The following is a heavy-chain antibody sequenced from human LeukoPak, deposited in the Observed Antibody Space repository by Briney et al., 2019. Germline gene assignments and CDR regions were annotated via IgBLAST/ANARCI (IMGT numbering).Heavy chain of an antibody. V-gene: IGHV3-23*01. CDR3: ARGHSDSSLDY. CDR2: ISGSGGTT. Sequence: GGSLRLSCAASGFTFSSHVMSWVRQAPGKGLEWVSAISGSGGTTYYADSVKGRFTISRDNSKNTLYLQMSSLRSEDTAVYYCARGHSDSSLDYWGQGTLVTVSS. D-gene: IGHD6-13*01. CDR1: GFTFSSHV. J-gene: IGHJ4*02.